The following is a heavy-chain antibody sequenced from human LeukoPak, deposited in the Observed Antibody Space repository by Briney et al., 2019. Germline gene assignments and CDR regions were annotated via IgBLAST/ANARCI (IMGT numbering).Heavy chain of an antibody. CDR1: GFTFSSYS. CDR2: ISSSSSYI. CDR3: ARSRAYSSSPLYYYYYMDV. D-gene: IGHD6-6*01. Sequence: PGGSLRLSCAASGFTFSSYSMNWVRQAPGKGLEWVSSISSSSSYIYCADSVKGRFTISRDNAKNSLYLQMNSLRAEDTAVYYCARSRAYSSSPLYYYYYMDVWGKGTTVTVSS. V-gene: IGHV3-21*01. J-gene: IGHJ6*03.